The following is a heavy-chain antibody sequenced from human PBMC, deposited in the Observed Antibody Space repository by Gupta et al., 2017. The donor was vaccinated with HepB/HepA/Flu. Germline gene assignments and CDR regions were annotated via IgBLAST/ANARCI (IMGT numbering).Heavy chain of an antibody. CDR1: GFTFDDYG. CDR2: INWNGLRT. Sequence: EVQLVESGGGAVRPGGSLRLSCAASGFTFDDYGMSWVRQAPGKGLEWVSGINWNGLRTTYADSVKGRFTISRDNAKNSLYLQMNSLRAEDAAFYYCVRDGEGGIGPLWGQGTLVTVSS. J-gene: IGHJ4*02. CDR3: VRDGEGGIGPL. V-gene: IGHV3-20*04. D-gene: IGHD3-10*01.